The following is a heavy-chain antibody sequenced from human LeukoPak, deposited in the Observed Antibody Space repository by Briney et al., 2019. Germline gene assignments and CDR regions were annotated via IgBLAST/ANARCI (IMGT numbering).Heavy chain of an antibody. CDR2: IKSKSAGGPA. V-gene: IGHV3-15*01. J-gene: IGHJ4*02. CDR3: STDAGYDSRWYNY. Sequence: GGSLRLSCAAAGFTFSSAYMSWVRQAPGKGLEWVGRIKSKSAGGPADYASPVKGRFIISRDDSKTTLYLQMNSLKTEDTAVYYCSTDAGYDSRWYNYWGQGTLVTVSS. CDR1: GFTFSSAY. D-gene: IGHD6-13*01.